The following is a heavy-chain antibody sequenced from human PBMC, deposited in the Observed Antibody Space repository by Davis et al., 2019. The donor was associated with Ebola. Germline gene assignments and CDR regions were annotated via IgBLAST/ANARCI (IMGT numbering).Heavy chain of an antibody. CDR2: ISYDGKDK. D-gene: IGHD3-3*01. CDR3: ARSGLSFGVVKYPYGMDV. Sequence: GGSLRLSCAASGFAFRTYSMHWVRQAPGKGLEWVAIISYDGKDKFYADSVRGRFTISRDNSKKTMYLQMNSLRAEETAVSYCARSGLSFGVVKYPYGMDVWGKGTTVTVSS. V-gene: IGHV3-30*04. J-gene: IGHJ6*04. CDR1: GFAFRTYS.